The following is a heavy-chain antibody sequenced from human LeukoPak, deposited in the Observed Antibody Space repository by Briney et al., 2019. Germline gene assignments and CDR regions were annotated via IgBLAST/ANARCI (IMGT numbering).Heavy chain of an antibody. CDR1: GGSISSGGYY. V-gene: IGHV4-30-2*01. J-gene: IGHJ4*02. Sequence: PSQTLSLTCTVSGGSISSGGYYWSWIRQPPGKGLEWIGYIYHSGSTYYNPSLKSRVTISVDRSKNQFSLKLSSVTAADTAVYYCARLDGGYYDYWGQGTLVTVSS. CDR2: IYHSGST. CDR3: ARLDGGYYDY. D-gene: IGHD3-22*01.